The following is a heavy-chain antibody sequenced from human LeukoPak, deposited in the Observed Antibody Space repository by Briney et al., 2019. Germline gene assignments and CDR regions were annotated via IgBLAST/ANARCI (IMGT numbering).Heavy chain of an antibody. V-gene: IGHV4-38-2*01. CDR2: IYHSGST. Sequence: PSETLSLTCAVSGYSISSGYYWGWIRQPPGKGLEWIGSIYHSGSTYYNPSLKSRVTISVDTSKNQFSLKLSSVTAADTAVYYCARSLVATIVDWFDPGGQGTLVTVSS. D-gene: IGHD5-12*01. CDR1: GYSISSGYY. CDR3: ARSLVATIVDWFDP. J-gene: IGHJ5*02.